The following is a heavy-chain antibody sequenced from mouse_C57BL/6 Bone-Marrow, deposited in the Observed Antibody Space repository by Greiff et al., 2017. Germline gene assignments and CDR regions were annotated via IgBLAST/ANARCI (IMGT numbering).Heavy chain of an antibody. D-gene: IGHD4-1*01. J-gene: IGHJ2*01. CDR2: IYPGDGDT. CDR3: ARETGTYPGNFDY. V-gene: IGHV1-80*01. CDR1: GYAFSSYW. Sequence: VKLVESGAELVKPGASVKISCKASGYAFSSYWMNWVKQRPGKGLEWIGQIYPGDGDTNYNGKFKGKATLTADKSSSTAYMQLSSLTSEDSAVYFCARETGTYPGNFDYWGQGTTLTVSS.